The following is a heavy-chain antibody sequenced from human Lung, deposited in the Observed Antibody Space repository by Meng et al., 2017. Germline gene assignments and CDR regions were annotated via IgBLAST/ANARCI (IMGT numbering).Heavy chain of an antibody. J-gene: IGHJ4*02. Sequence: EGQLGESGGGLVQPGRSLRLSCAASGFTFDDYAMHWVRQAPGKGLEWVSGISWNSGSIGYADSVKGRFTISRDNAKNSLYLQMNSLRAEDTALYYCAKLVDFSGSSAGASDYWGQGTLVTVSS. CDR3: AKLVDFSGSSAGASDY. D-gene: IGHD1-26*01. V-gene: IGHV3-9*01. CDR1: GFTFDDYA. CDR2: ISWNSGSI.